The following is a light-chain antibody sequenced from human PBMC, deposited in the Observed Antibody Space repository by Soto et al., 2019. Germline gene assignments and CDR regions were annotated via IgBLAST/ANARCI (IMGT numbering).Light chain of an antibody. J-gene: IGKJ5*01. CDR3: QQYGSSHT. V-gene: IGKV3-20*01. CDR1: QSVSGY. CDR2: DAS. Sequence: EIVLTQSPATLSLSPGKISTLSCRASQSVSGYLAWYQQKPGQAPRLLIYDASTRATRIPDRLSGSAAGAYFNLTISRLEPADFGVYYCQQYGSSHTFGHGTRLEI.